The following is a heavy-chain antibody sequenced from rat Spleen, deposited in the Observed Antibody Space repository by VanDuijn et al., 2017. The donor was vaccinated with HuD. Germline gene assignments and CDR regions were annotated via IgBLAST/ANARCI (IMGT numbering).Heavy chain of an antibody. CDR2: IWGDGST. CDR1: GFSLISYA. D-gene: IGHD1-11*01. V-gene: IGHV2-15*01. CDR3: TRPNYGGYGV. J-gene: IGHJ1*01. Sequence: QVQLKESGPGLVQPSQTLSLTCTVSGFSLISYAVNWVRQPPGKGLEWIGGIWGDGSTNYNSALKSRLSINRDTSKSQVFLKMNRLQTEDTAIYFCTRPNYGGYGVWGPGTMVPVSS.